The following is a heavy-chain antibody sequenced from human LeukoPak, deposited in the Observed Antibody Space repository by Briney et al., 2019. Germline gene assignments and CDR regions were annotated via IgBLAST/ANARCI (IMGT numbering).Heavy chain of an antibody. J-gene: IGHJ3*02. CDR1: GFTVSSNY. Sequence: PGGSLRLSCAASGFTVSSNYMSWVRQAPGKGLEWVSVIYSGGSTYYADSVKGRFTISRDNSKNTLYLQMNSLRAEDTAVYYCARSSRRPGIAAAGREDAFDIWGQGTMVTVSS. CDR3: ARSSRRPGIAAAGREDAFDI. V-gene: IGHV3-53*01. CDR2: IYSGGST. D-gene: IGHD6-13*01.